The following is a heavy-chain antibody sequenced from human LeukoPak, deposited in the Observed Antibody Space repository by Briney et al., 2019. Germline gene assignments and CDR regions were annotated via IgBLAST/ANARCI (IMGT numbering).Heavy chain of an antibody. D-gene: IGHD2-8*01. J-gene: IGHJ3*02. V-gene: IGHV3-48*03. CDR2: ISGSGIK. CDR1: RFTFSSYE. CDR3: AREDTGVAFDI. Sequence: QAGGSLRLSCAASRFTFSSYEMNCVRQAPGKGLEWVSYISGSGIKHYADSVKGRFTISRDNAKNSLYLQMNSLRVEDTAVYYCAREDTGVAFDIWGQGTTVTV.